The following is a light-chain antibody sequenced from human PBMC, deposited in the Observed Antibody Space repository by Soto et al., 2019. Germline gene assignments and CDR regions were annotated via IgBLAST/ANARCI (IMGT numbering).Light chain of an antibody. CDR3: QQTYITPIT. V-gene: IGKV1-39*01. CDR1: QTINNN. CDR2: SSS. Sequence: DIAMTQSPAPLSASVGDRVTISCRTSQTINNNLNWYQKRPGKAPKLLIYSSSSLMSGVPPRFSGRGSGTDFTLTISSLQPEDFATYFCQQTYITPITFGQGTRLDIK. J-gene: IGKJ5*01.